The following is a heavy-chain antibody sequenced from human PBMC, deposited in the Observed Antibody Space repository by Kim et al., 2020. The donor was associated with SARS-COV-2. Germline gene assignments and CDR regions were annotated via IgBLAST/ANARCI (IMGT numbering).Heavy chain of an antibody. Sequence: ASVKVSCTASGYTFTNYGLVWVRQAPGQGLEWMGWISGYNGNTNFALKLQDRVTMTTDTSTSTAYMELTSLTSDDTAVYYCAGVAAMYYYNSTPPAYYFDHWGPGTLVTVSS. V-gene: IGHV1-18*01. CDR1: GYTFTNYG. J-gene: IGHJ4*02. D-gene: IGHD3-22*01. CDR2: ISGYNGNT. CDR3: AGVAAMYYYNSTPPAYYFDH.